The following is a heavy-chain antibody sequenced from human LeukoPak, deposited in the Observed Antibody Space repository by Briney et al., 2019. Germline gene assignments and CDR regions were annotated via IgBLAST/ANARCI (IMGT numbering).Heavy chain of an antibody. CDR2: IIPIFGTA. V-gene: IGHV1-69*13. CDR1: GGTFSSYA. J-gene: IGHJ4*02. Sequence: SVKVSCKASGGTFSSYAISWVRQAPGQGLEWMGGIIPIFGTANYAQKFQGRVTITADESTSTAYMELSSLRAEDTAVYYCAKKYSDSWPAFDYWGQGTLVTVSS. CDR3: AKKYSDSWPAFDY. D-gene: IGHD4-17*01.